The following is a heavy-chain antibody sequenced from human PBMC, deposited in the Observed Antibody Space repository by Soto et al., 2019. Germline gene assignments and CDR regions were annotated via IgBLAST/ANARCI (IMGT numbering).Heavy chain of an antibody. D-gene: IGHD3-16*01. CDR1: GEGKNSNG. J-gene: IGHJ5*02. Sequence: VKPCWKGSGEGKNSNGRRWLQHEKKQGLEWMGWISAYNGNTNYAQKLQGRVTMTTDTSTSTAYMELRSLRSDDTAVYYCARGYYDYVWGSPNNGFDPWGQGTLVTVSS. CDR3: ARGYYDYVWGSPNNGFDP. V-gene: IGHV1-18*01. CDR2: ISAYNGNT.